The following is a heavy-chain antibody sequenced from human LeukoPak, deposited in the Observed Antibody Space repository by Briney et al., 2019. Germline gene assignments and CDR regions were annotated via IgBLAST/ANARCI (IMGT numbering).Heavy chain of an antibody. J-gene: IGHJ3*02. CDR1: GYTFTSYG. Sequence: PSASVKVSCKASGYTFTSYGISWVRQAPGQGLEWMGWISAYNGNTNYAQKFQGRVTMTTDTSTSTAYMELRSLRSDDTAVYYCARVQYQLLSSSDGAFDIWGQGTMVTVSS. D-gene: IGHD2-2*01. CDR3: ARVQYQLLSSSDGAFDI. CDR2: ISAYNGNT. V-gene: IGHV1-18*04.